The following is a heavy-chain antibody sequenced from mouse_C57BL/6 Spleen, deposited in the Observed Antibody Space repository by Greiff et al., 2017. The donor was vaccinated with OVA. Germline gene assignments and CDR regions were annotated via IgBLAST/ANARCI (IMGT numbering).Heavy chain of an antibody. D-gene: IGHD1-1*02. CDR3: ARDYGNYWYFDV. Sequence: EVKVVESEGGLVQPGSSMKLSCTASGFTFSDYYMAWVRQVPEKGLEWVANINYDGSSTYYLDSLKSRFIISRDNAKNILYLQMSSLKSEDTATYDCARDYGNYWYFDVWGTGTTVTVSS. V-gene: IGHV5-16*01. J-gene: IGHJ1*03. CDR1: GFTFSDYY. CDR2: INYDGSST.